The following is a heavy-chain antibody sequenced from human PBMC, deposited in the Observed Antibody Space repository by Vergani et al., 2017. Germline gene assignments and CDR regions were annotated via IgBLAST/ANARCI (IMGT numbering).Heavy chain of an antibody. CDR1: GDSIISRSYY. J-gene: IGHJ2*01. V-gene: IGHV4-39*01. D-gene: IGHD3-16*01. CDR2: IYNSGNG. Sequence: QMQLQESGPGLVKASETLSLTCTVSGDSIISRSYYWGWIRQPPGKGLEWIGSIYNSGNGDSSSSLKSRVTISADPSKNQFSLRLTSTTAADTAVYYCASGKYYSDSTSHFRGRYFDVWGRGTLVTVPS. CDR3: ASGKYYSDSTSHFRGRYFDV.